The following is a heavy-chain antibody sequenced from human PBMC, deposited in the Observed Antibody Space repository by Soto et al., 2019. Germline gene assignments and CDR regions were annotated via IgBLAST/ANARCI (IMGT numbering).Heavy chain of an antibody. V-gene: IGHV4-31*03. D-gene: IGHD2-8*01. CDR2: IYYSGST. Sequence: SETLSLTCTVSGGSISSGGYYWSWIRQHPGKGLEWIGYIYYSGSTYYNPSLKSRVTISVDTSKNQFSLKLSSVAAADTAVYYCARAPRAYCTNGVCFTDYHGMDVWGQGTTVTVSS. CDR1: GGSISSGGYY. CDR3: ARAPRAYCTNGVCFTDYHGMDV. J-gene: IGHJ6*02.